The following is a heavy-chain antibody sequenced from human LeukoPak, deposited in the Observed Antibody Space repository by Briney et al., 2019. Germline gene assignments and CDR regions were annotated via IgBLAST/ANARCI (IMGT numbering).Heavy chain of an antibody. CDR1: GFTFSSYA. J-gene: IGHJ4*02. D-gene: IGHD4-17*01. CDR3: AKGRYGDYAAMDY. V-gene: IGHV3-23*01. Sequence: PGGSLRLSCAVSGFTFSSYAMSWVRQAPGKGLEWVSAISGSGGSTYYADSVKGRFTISRDNSKNTLYLQMNSLRAEDTAVYYCAKGRYGDYAAMDYWGQGTLVTVSS. CDR2: ISGSGGST.